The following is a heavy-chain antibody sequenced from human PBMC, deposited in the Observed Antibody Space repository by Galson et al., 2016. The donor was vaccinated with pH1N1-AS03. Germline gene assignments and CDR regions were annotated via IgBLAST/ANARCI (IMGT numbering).Heavy chain of an antibody. CDR2: IRGNGDST. Sequence: SLRLSCAASGFSFNSYAMQWVRQAPGEGLEWVSGIRGNGDSTYYADSVKGRFTISRDNSMDMFYLQMTGLRGDDTAVYYCVKGSWGIDIVDRIAHCGMDVWGQGTTVTVSS. V-gene: IGHV3-23*01. CDR3: VKGSWGIDIVDRIAHCGMDV. J-gene: IGHJ6*02. D-gene: IGHD5-12*01. CDR1: GFSFNSYA.